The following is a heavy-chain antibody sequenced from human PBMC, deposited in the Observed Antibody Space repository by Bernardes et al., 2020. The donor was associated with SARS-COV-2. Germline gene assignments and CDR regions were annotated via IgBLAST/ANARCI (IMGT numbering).Heavy chain of an antibody. V-gene: IGHV3-30*03. J-gene: IGHJ4*02. CDR3: ARGLLFDFDY. CDR1: GFTFSSYG. CDR2: ISYDGSNK. Sequence: GGSLRLSCAASGFTFSSYGMHWVRQAPGKGLEWVAVISYDGSNKYYADSVKGRFTISRDNSKNTLYLQMNSLRAEDTAVYFCARGLLFDFDYWGQGTLVTVSS. D-gene: IGHD2-21*02.